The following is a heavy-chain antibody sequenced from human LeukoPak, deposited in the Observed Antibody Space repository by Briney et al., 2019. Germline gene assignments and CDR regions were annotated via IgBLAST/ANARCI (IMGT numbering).Heavy chain of an antibody. CDR1: GFTFSTYS. CDR2: ISSTSSYI. V-gene: IGHV3-21*01. CDR3: ARDAGITGTTDLDY. J-gene: IGHJ4*02. D-gene: IGHD1-7*01. Sequence: GGSLRLSCAASGFTFSTYSMDWVRQAPGMGLEWVASISSTSSYIYYTDSVKGRFTISRDNAKKSLDLQMNSLRAEDTAVYYCARDAGITGTTDLDYWGQGILVTVSS.